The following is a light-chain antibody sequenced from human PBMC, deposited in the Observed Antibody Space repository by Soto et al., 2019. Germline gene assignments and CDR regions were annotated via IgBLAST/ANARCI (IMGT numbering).Light chain of an antibody. CDR2: LNSDGSH. CDR1: SGHSSYA. Sequence: QPVLTQSPSASASLGASVKLTCTLSSGHSSYAIAWHQQQPEKGPRYLMKLNSDGSHSKGDGLPDRFSGSSSGAERSLTIASLQSEDEAGCYCQTWCTGIQYVFGPGTKLTVL. CDR3: QTWCTGIQYV. J-gene: IGLJ1*01. V-gene: IGLV4-69*01.